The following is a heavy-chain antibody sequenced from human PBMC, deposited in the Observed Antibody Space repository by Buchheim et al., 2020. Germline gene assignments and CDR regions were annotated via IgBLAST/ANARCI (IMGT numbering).Heavy chain of an antibody. V-gene: IGHV4-61*02. D-gene: IGHD4-17*01. J-gene: IGHJ2*01. CDR2: IYTSGST. CDR1: GGSISSGSYY. Sequence: QVQLQESGPGLVKPSQTLSLTCTVSGGSISSGSYYWSWIRQPAGKGLEWIGRIYTSGSTNYNPSLKSRVTISVDTSKNQFSLKLSSVTAADTAVYYCARDQLGGDRTYWYFDLWGRGTL. CDR3: ARDQLGGDRTYWYFDL.